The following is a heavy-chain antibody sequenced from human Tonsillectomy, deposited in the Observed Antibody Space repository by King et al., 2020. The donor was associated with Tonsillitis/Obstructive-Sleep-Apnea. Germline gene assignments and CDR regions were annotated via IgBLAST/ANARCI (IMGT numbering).Heavy chain of an antibody. CDR3: ARASKSSSLVRWFDP. V-gene: IGHV4-34*01. J-gene: IGHJ5*02. CDR1: GGSFSGYY. CDR2: INHSGST. D-gene: IGHD6-6*01. Sequence: QVQLQQWGAGLLKPSETLSLTCAVYGGSFSGYYWSWIRQPPGKGLEWIGEINHSGSTNYNPSLKSRVTISVDTSKNQFSLKLSSVTAADTAVYYCARASKSSSLVRWFDPWGQGTLVTVSS.